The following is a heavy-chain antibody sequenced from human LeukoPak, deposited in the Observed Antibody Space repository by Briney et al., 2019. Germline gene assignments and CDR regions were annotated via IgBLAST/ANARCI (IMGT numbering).Heavy chain of an antibody. CDR1: GGSISGYY. D-gene: IGHD6-6*01. Sequence: SETLSLTCTVSGGSISGYYWSWIRLPPGKGLEWIGYIYYSGSTNYNPSLKSRLTISIDTSENHFSLKLSSVNAADTAVYYCAREYSSSSGRGAFDIWGQGTMVTVSS. V-gene: IGHV4-59*08. CDR3: AREYSSSSGRGAFDI. CDR2: IYYSGST. J-gene: IGHJ3*02.